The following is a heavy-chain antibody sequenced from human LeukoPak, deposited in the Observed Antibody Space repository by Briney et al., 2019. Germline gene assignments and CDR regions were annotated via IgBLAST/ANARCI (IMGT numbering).Heavy chain of an antibody. CDR2: INAGNGNT. D-gene: IGHD3-10*01. J-gene: IGHJ1*01. Sequence: ASVKVSCKASGYTFTSYAMHWVRQAPGRRLEWMGWINAGNGNTKYSQKFQGRVTITRDTSASTAYMELSSLRSEDTAVYYCARDSLPTYYYGSGSYYGYFQHWGQGTLVTVSS. CDR1: GYTFTSYA. V-gene: IGHV1-3*01. CDR3: ARDSLPTYYYGSGSYYGYFQH.